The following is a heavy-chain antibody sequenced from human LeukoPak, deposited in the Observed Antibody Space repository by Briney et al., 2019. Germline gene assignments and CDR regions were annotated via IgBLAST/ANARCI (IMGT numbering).Heavy chain of an antibody. CDR2: MKNDGSST. CDR1: GFTFSNHW. Sequence: GGSLRLSCAASGFTFSNHWMHWVRQAPGEGLVWVARMKNDGSSTGYADSVKGRFTISRDNAKNTLYLQMHSLRAEDAAVYYCARDRADFVTDYHPLVDQWGQGTLVTVSS. J-gene: IGHJ4*02. V-gene: IGHV3-74*01. D-gene: IGHD3-9*01. CDR3: ARDRADFVTDYHPLVDQ.